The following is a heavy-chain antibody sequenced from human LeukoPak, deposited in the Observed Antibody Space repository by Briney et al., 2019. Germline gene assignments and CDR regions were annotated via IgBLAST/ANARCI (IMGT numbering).Heavy chain of an antibody. V-gene: IGHV1-2*06. CDR1: GYTLTDYY. CDR2: INPKSVGI. D-gene: IGHD7-27*01. Sequence: ASVKVSCKASGYTLTDYYTNWVRQAPGQGVEWMGRINPKSVGIKYAQKVHAGITMTRDMSITTAYMELNILSSYDTAVLYCVRAGDLDYGGQGTLVGFSS. CDR3: VRAGDLDY. J-gene: IGHJ4*02.